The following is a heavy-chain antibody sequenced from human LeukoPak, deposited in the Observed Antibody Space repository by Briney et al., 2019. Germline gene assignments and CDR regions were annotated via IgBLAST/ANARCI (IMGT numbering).Heavy chain of an antibody. Sequence: TLSLTCTVSGGSISSGDHFWSWIRQHPGKGLEWIGYIYYSGTTYYNPSLKSHVTISVDTSKNHFSLKLTSVTAADTAVYYCTRDVPRSAGYPDNWGQGTLVTVSS. CDR2: IYYSGTT. CDR1: GGSISSGDHF. J-gene: IGHJ4*02. CDR3: TRDVPRSAGYPDN. V-gene: IGHV4-31*01. D-gene: IGHD2-15*01.